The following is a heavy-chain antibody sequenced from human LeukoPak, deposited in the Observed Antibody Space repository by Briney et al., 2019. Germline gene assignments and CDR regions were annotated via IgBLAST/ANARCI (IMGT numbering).Heavy chain of an antibody. J-gene: IGHJ4*02. CDR2: INSDGSST. CDR3: ARLGYCSGGSCYGEWYFDY. CDR1: GFTFSSYW. D-gene: IGHD2-15*01. Sequence: GGSLRLSCAASGFTFSSYWMHWVRQAPGKGLVWVSRINSDGSSTSYADSVKGRFTISRDNAKNSLYLQMNSLRAEDTAVYYCARLGYCSGGSCYGEWYFDYWGQGTLVTVSS. V-gene: IGHV3-74*01.